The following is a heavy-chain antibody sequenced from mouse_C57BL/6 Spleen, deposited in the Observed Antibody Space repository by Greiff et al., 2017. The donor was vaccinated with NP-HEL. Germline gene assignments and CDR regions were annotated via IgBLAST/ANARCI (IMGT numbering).Heavy chain of an antibody. D-gene: IGHD1-1*01. CDR1: GYTFTSYW. V-gene: IGHV1-7*01. Sequence: VQLVESGAELAKPGASVKLSCKASGYTFTSYWMHWVKQRPGQGLEWIGYINPSSGYTKYNQKFKDKATLTADISSSTAYMQLSSLTYEDSAVYYCAGFLLRQSYWGQGTTLTVSS. CDR3: AGFLLRQSY. CDR2: INPSSGYT. J-gene: IGHJ2*01.